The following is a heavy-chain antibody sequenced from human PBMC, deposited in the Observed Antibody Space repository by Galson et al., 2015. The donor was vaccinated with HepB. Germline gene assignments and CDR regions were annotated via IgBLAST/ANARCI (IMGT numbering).Heavy chain of an antibody. V-gene: IGHV6-1*01. Sequence: CAISGDSVSSNSAAWNWIRQSPSRGLEWLGRTYYRSKWYNDYAVSVKGRITINPDTSKNQFSLQLNSVTPEDTAVYYCARVVPTDYGVWYFDLWGRGTLVTVSS. CDR3: ARVVPTDYGVWYFDL. D-gene: IGHD4-17*01. CDR1: GDSVSSNSAA. J-gene: IGHJ2*01. CDR2: TYYRSKWYN.